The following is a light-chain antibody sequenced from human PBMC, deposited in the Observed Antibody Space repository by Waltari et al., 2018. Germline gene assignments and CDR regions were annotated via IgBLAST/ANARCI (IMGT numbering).Light chain of an antibody. CDR2: QDS. Sequence: SYELTQPPSVSVSPGQTASITCSGDKLGDKYACWYQQKPGQSPVLVIYQDSKRPSGGPWRLSGSNSGNTATLTISGTQARDEADYYCQAWDSSTLVVFGGGTKLTVL. V-gene: IGLV3-1*01. CDR3: QAWDSSTLVV. J-gene: IGLJ2*01. CDR1: KLGDKY.